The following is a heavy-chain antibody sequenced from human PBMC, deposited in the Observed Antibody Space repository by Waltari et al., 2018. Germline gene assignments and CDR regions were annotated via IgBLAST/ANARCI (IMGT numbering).Heavy chain of an antibody. D-gene: IGHD3-22*01. CDR2: ISSSSSTI. V-gene: IGHV3-48*04. CDR3: ARDGDSSGYYPRWFDP. J-gene: IGHJ5*02. CDR1: GFSFSSYS. Sequence: EVQLVESGGGLVQPGGSLRLSCAAAGFSFSSYSMNWVRQAPGKGLEWVSYISSSSSTICYADSVKGRFTISRDNAKNSLYLQMSSLTAEDTAVYYCARDGDSSGYYPRWFDPWGQGTLVTVSS.